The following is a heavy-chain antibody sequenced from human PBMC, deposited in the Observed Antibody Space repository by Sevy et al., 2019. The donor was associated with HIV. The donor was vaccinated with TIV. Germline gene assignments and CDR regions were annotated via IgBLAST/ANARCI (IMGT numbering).Heavy chain of an antibody. CDR3: VRGYALGLHYGMDV. CDR2: IYYTGNS. CDR1: GGSMTSSY. D-gene: IGHD1-1*01. V-gene: IGHV4-59*01. J-gene: IGHJ6*02. Sequence: SETLSLTCNVSGGSMTSSYWNWIRQPPGKGLEWIGNIYYTGNSKYNPSLKSRVTISVDTSKKQFSLKLSSVTAADTAVYYCVRGYALGLHYGMDVWGQGTTVTVSS.